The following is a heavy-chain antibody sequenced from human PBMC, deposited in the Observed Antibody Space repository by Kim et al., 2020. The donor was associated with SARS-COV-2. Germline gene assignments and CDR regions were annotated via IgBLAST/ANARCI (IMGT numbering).Heavy chain of an antibody. CDR3: ARDLGVGATKDDY. D-gene: IGHD1-26*01. J-gene: IGHJ4*02. Sequence: SVKVSCKASGGTFSSYAISWVRQAPGQGLEWMGRIIPILGIANYAQKFQGRVTITADKSTSTAYMELSSLRSEDTAVYYCARDLGVGATKDDYWGQGTLVTVSS. CDR2: IIPILGIA. CDR1: GGTFSSYA. V-gene: IGHV1-69*04.